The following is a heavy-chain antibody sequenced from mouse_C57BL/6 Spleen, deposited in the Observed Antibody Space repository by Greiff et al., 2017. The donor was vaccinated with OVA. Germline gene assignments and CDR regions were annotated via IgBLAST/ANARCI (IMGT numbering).Heavy chain of an antibody. CDR2: ISDGGSYT. CDR3: ARAYSNYVSDYFDY. CDR1: GFTFSSYA. D-gene: IGHD2-5*01. V-gene: IGHV5-4*03. J-gene: IGHJ2*01. Sequence: EVKLMESGGGLVKPGGSLKLSCAASGFTFSSYAMSWVRQTPEKRLEWVATISDGGSYTYYPDNVKGRFTISRDNAKNNLYLQMSHLKSEDTAMYYCARAYSNYVSDYFDYWGQGTTLTVSS.